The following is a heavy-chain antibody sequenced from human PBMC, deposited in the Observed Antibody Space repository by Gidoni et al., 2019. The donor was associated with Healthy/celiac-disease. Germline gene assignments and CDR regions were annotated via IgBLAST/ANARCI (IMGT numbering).Heavy chain of an antibody. V-gene: IGHV3-23*01. J-gene: IGHJ4*02. CDR3: AKSDRFGYYDSSGPGYFDY. CDR2: LSGSGGST. D-gene: IGHD3-22*01. Sequence: EVQLLESGGGLVQPGGSLRLSCAASVLTFSSYAMSWVRQAPGKGLEWVSALSGSGGSTYYADSVKGRFTISRDNSKNTLYLQMNSLRAEDTAVYYCAKSDRFGYYDSSGPGYFDYWGQGTLVTVSS. CDR1: VLTFSSYA.